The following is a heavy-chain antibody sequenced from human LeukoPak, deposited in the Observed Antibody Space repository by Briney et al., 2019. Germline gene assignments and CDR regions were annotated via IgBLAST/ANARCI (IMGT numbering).Heavy chain of an antibody. CDR1: GFTFSSYA. Sequence: GGSLRLSCAASGFTFSSYAMHWVRQAPGKGLEYVSAITTNGDKTYYGNSVKGRFTISRDNFKNTLYLQMGSLRIEDMAVYYCARGGATTLFDYWGQGTLVTVSS. V-gene: IGHV3-64*01. CDR2: ITTNGDKT. CDR3: ARGGATTLFDY. J-gene: IGHJ4*02. D-gene: IGHD1-26*01.